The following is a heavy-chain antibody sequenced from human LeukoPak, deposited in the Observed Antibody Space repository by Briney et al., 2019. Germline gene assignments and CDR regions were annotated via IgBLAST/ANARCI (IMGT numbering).Heavy chain of an antibody. CDR1: GYTFTGYY. V-gene: IGHV1-2*02. J-gene: IGHJ5*02. CDR3: ARGAPNYCSSTSCYYWFDP. D-gene: IGHD2-2*01. CDR2: INPNSGGT. Sequence: ASVTVSCKASGYTFTGYYMPWVRQAPGQGLEWMGWINPNSGGTNYVQKFQGRVTMTRDTSISTAYMELSRLRSDDTAVYYCARGAPNYCSSTSCYYWFDPWGQGTLVTVSS.